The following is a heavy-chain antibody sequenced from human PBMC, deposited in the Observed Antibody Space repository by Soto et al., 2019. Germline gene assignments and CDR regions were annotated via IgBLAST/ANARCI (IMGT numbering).Heavy chain of an antibody. CDR3: ASQRIAAAGADYYYYGMDV. CDR1: DGSISSRGCY. Sequence: LEPLSLTWTVADGSISSRGCYCSWIRQPPGKGLEWIGSIYYSGTTYYNPSLKSRVTISVDTSKNQFSLKLSSVTAADTAVYYCASQRIAAAGADYYYYGMDVWGQGTTVTVS. CDR2: IYYSGTT. J-gene: IGHJ6*02. V-gene: IGHV4-39*01. D-gene: IGHD6-13*01.